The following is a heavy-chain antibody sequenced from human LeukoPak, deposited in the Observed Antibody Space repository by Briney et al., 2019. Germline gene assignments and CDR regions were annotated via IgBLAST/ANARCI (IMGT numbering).Heavy chain of an antibody. CDR3: AKAPRTLDYYMDV. CDR1: GFTFSSYG. CDR2: ISYDGSNK. Sequence: GGSLRLSCVASGFTFSSYGMHWVRQAPGKGLEWVAVISYDGSNKYYADSVKGRFTISRDNSKNTLYLQMNSLRAEDTAVYYCAKAPRTLDYYMDVWGKGTTVTVSS. J-gene: IGHJ6*03. D-gene: IGHD1-14*01. V-gene: IGHV3-30*18.